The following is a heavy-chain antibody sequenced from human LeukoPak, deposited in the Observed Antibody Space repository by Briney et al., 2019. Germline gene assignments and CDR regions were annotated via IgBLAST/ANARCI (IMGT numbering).Heavy chain of an antibody. J-gene: IGHJ6*03. D-gene: IGHD6-13*01. CDR1: GFAFSNYW. V-gene: IGHV3-74*01. CDR3: LAGYYYYYMYV. CDR2: INTHGSST. Sequence: GGSLRLSCAASGFAFSNYWLHWVRQAPGKGLEWVARINTHGSSTNYADSVKGRFTISRDNAKNTLYLQMTSLSAEDTAVYYALAGYYYYYMYVWGKGTTVTVSS.